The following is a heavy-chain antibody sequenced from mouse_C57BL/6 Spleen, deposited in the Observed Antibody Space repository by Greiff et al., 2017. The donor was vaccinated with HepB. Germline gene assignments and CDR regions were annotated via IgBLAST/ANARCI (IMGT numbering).Heavy chain of an antibody. CDR2: IEPANGNT. D-gene: IGHD2-3*01. CDR1: GFNIKNTY. V-gene: IGHV14-3*01. Sequence: EVQLQQSVAELVRPGASVKLSCTASGFNIKNTYMHWVKQRHEQGLEWIGRIEPANGNTKYATKFQGKVTITAETSPNTAYLQLSSLTSEDTAIYYCARSRLLREAWFAYWGQGTLVTVSA. CDR3: ARSRLLREAWFAY. J-gene: IGHJ3*01.